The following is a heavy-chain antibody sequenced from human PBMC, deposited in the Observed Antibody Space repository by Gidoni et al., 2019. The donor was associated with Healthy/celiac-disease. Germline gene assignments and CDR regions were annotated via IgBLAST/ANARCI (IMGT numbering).Heavy chain of an antibody. CDR2: IDPSDSYT. Sequence: GRIDPSDSYTNYSPSFQGHVPISADKSISTAYLQWSSLQASDPAMYYCSRLWSGYSPHPSDYWGQGTLVTVSS. CDR3: SRLWSGYSPHPSDY. J-gene: IGHJ4*02. D-gene: IGHD3-3*01. V-gene: IGHV5-10-1*01.